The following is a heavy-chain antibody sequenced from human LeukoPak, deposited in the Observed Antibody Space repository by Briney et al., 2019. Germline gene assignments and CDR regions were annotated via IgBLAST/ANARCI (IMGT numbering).Heavy chain of an antibody. CDR1: GFTVSSNY. J-gene: IGHJ4*02. Sequence: GGSLRLSCAASGFTVSSNYMSWVRQAPGKGLEWVSVIYSGGSTYYADSVKGRFTISRDNSKNTLYLQMNSLRAEDTAVYYCANLAVAGRGGRGFDYWGQGTLVTVSS. CDR2: IYSGGST. CDR3: ANLAVAGRGGRGFDY. V-gene: IGHV3-53*01. D-gene: IGHD6-19*01.